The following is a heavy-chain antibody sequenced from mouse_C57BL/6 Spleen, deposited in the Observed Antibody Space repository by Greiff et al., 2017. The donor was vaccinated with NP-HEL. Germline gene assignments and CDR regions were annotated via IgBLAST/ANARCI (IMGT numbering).Heavy chain of an antibody. Sequence: VQLQQSGPGLVAPSQSLSITCTVSGFSLTSYGVHWVRQPPGKGLEWLVVIWSDGSTTYNSALKSRLSISKDNSKSQVFLKMNSLQTDDTAMYYCARHGGSSGYYAMDYWGQGTSVTVSS. CDR1: GFSLTSYG. CDR2: IWSDGST. CDR3: ARHGGSSGYYAMDY. V-gene: IGHV2-6-1*01. J-gene: IGHJ4*01. D-gene: IGHD3-2*02.